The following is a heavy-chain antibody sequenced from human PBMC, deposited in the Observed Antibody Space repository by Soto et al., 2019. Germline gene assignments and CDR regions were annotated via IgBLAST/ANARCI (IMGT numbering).Heavy chain of an antibody. Sequence: EVQLLESGGGLVQPGGSLRLSCAASGFTFSSYAMSWVRQSPGKGLEWVSAISGSGGSTYYADSVKGRFTISRDNSKNTLYLQRNIRGVEDTAVYYCAKDVGQRFFGVVIEGPTYNWFDTWVQGTLVTVSA. CDR3: AKDVGQRFFGVVIEGPTYNWFDT. D-gene: IGHD3-3*01. J-gene: IGHJ5*02. V-gene: IGHV3-23*01. CDR2: ISGSGGST. CDR1: GFTFSSYA.